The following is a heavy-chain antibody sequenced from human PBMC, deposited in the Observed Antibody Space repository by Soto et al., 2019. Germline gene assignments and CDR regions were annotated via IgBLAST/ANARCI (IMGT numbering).Heavy chain of an antibody. CDR3: TASRGTYRVSGYYYYGMDV. Sequence: EVQLVESGGGLVKPGGSLRLSCAASGFTFSNAWMNWVRQAPGKGLEWVGRIKSKTDAGTTDYAAPVKGRFTISRDDSKNTLYLQMNSLKTEDTAVYYWTASRGTYRVSGYYYYGMDVWGQGTTVTVSS. CDR2: IKSKTDAGTT. D-gene: IGHD3-10*01. V-gene: IGHV3-15*07. J-gene: IGHJ6*02. CDR1: GFTFSNAW.